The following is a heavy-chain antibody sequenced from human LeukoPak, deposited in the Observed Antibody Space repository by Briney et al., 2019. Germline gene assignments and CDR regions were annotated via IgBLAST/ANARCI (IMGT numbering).Heavy chain of an antibody. CDR2: IYTSGST. Sequence: PSETLSLTCTVSGGSIRSYYWSWIRQPAGKGLEWIGRIYTSGSTNYNPSLKSRVTMSVDTSKNQFSLKLSSVTAADTAVYYCAREEYNWNDGAPDAFDIWGQGTMVTVSS. CDR3: AREEYNWNDGAPDAFDI. J-gene: IGHJ3*02. CDR1: GGSIRSYY. D-gene: IGHD1-1*01. V-gene: IGHV4-4*07.